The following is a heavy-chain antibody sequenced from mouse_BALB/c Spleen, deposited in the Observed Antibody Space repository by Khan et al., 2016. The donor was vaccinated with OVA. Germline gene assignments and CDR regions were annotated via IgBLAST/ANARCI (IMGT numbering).Heavy chain of an antibody. D-gene: IGHD2-14*01. J-gene: IGHJ3*01. Sequence: QVQLQQSGAELARPGASVKMSCKASGYTFTSYTIHWIKQRPGQGLEWIGYINPSNGYNNYNQKFKDKVTLTADKSSTTAYMQLSSLTSDDSAVYNWVRDGAYYRNDGWFAYWGQGTLVTVS. CDR2: INPSNGYN. V-gene: IGHV1-4*01. CDR1: GYTFTSYT. CDR3: VRDGAYYRNDGWFAY.